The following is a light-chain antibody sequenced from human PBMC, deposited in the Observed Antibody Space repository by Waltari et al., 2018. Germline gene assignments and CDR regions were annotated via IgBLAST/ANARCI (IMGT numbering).Light chain of an antibody. CDR3: QQYNRWPPGT. CDR1: PSIGFN. CDR2: QVS. Sequence: ETVVTQSPATLSVSPGERATLSCRTSPSIGFNLAWYQQKPGQAPRLLIYQVSTRATGIPARFSGSGSGTEFTLTISGLQSEDFAVYYCQQYNRWPPGTFGQGTKVEI. V-gene: IGKV3-15*01. J-gene: IGKJ1*01.